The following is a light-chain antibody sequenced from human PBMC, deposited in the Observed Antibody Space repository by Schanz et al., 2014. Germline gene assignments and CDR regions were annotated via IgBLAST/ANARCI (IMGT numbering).Light chain of an antibody. CDR3: QQYGSSPVT. J-gene: IGKJ4*01. Sequence: EIVLTQSPGTVSLSPGERATLSCRASQSVSSYYLAWYQQKPGQSPRLLIYGASTRATGIPDSFSGSGSGTDFTLTISRLEPEDFAVYYCQQYGSSPVTFGGGTKV. CDR2: GAS. CDR1: QSVSSYY. V-gene: IGKV3-20*01.